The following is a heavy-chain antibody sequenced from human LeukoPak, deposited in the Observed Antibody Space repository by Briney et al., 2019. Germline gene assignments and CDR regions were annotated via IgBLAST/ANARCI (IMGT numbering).Heavy chain of an antibody. D-gene: IGHD2-2*02. CDR2: NSSSSSYI. V-gene: IGHV3-21*01. CDR3: ARDAIVVVPAAIREAVNYYYYYYMDV. J-gene: IGHJ6*03. CDR1: GFTFSSYS. Sequence: PGGSLRLSCAASGFTFSSYSMNWVRQAPGKGLEWVSSNSSSSSYIYYADSVKGRFTISRDNAKNSLYLQMNSLRAEDTAVYYCARDAIVVVPAAIREAVNYYYYYYMDVWGKGTTVTVSS.